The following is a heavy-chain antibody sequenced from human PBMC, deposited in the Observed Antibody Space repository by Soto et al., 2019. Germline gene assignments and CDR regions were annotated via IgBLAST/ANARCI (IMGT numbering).Heavy chain of an antibody. D-gene: IGHD1-26*01. CDR2: INHSGST. J-gene: IGHJ4*02. V-gene: IGHV4-34*01. CDR1: GGSFSGYY. CDR3: ARGGGSYSRDFDY. Sequence: QVQLQQWGAGLLKPSETLSLTCAVYGGSFSGYYWSWIRQPPGKGREWIGEINHSGSTNYNPSLKSRVTISVDTSKNQFSLKLSSVTAADTAVYYCARGGGSYSRDFDYWGQGTLVTVSS.